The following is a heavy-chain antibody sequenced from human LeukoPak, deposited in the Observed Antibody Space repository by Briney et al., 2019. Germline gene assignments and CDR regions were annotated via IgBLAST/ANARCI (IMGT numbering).Heavy chain of an antibody. V-gene: IGHV3-74*01. D-gene: IGHD4-17*01. CDR1: GFTFSSNW. CDR2: ISSDGSSL. CDR3: ARDHFPYGDYFNN. J-gene: IGHJ4*02. Sequence: GGSLRLSCAASGFTFSSNWMHWVRQAPGKGLVWVSRISSDGSSLRYADSVRGRFTISRDNAKNTLYLQMTSLRVEDTGVYYCARDHFPYGDYFNNWGQGTLVTVSS.